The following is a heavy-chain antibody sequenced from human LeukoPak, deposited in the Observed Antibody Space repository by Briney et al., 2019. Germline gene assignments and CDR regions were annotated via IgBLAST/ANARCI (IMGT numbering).Heavy chain of an antibody. CDR2: ISAYNGET. D-gene: IGHD5-12*01. CDR3: ARDFSGHDAFDY. J-gene: IGHJ4*02. V-gene: IGHV1-18*01. CDR1: GYRFTSYG. Sequence: ASVKVSCKASGYRFTSYGFAWVRQAPGQGLEWMGWISAYNGETKYAQEYEGRVTMTTDTSTSTAYMEVRSLRSDDTAVYYCARDFSGHDAFDYWGQGTLVIVSS.